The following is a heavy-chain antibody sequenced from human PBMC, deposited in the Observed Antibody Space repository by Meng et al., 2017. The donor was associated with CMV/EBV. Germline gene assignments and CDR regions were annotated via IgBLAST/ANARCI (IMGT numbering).Heavy chain of an antibody. J-gene: IGHJ4*02. Sequence: QLVQAGAGVKTPGSSVKVSCKASGGTVSSYAISWVRQAPGQGLEWMGGIIPIFGTANYAQKFQGRVTITADESTSTAYMELSSLRSEDTAVYYCARAGDYGGRGYFDYWGQGTLVTVSS. CDR3: ARAGDYGGRGYFDY. D-gene: IGHD4-23*01. CDR2: IIPIFGTA. V-gene: IGHV1-69*12. CDR1: GGTVSSYA.